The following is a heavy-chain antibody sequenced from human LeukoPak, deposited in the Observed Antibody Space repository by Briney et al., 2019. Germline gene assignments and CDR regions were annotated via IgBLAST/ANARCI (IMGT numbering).Heavy chain of an antibody. CDR2: IYNSENT. V-gene: IGHV4-4*09. Sequence: PSETLSLTCTVSGGSVSSYYWSWIRQPPGKGLEWIGYIYNSENTKYNSSLESPVTISVDTSKNQFFLKLSSVTAADTAVYYCARFHSGPSGWYVLWYFDLWGRGTLVTVSS. D-gene: IGHD6-19*01. J-gene: IGHJ2*01. CDR3: ARFHSGPSGWYVLWYFDL. CDR1: GGSVSSYY.